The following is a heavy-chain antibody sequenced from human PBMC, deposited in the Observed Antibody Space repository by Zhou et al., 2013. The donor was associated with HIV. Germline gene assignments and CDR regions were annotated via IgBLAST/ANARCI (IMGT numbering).Heavy chain of an antibody. V-gene: IGHV4-39*07. D-gene: IGHD6-13*01. CDR1: GGSISSSSYY. CDR3: ARDLEQQLVPGCFDP. Sequence: QVQLQESGPGLVKPSETLSLTCTVSGGSISSSSYYWGWIRQPPGKGLEWIGSIYYSGSTYYNPSLKSRVTISVDTSKNQFSLKLSSVTAADTAVYYCARDLEQQLVPGCFDPWGQGTLVTVSS. CDR2: IYYSGST. J-gene: IGHJ5*02.